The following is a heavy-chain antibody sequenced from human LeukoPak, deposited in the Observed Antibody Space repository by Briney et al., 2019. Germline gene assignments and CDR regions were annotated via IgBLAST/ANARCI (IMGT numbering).Heavy chain of an antibody. CDR1: GFSLTTGVG. V-gene: IGHV2-5*01. Sequence: SGPTLVKPTQTLTLTCTFSGFSLTTGVGVGWIRQPPGKALEWLALIYSNDDRRYNPSLQSRLTITKDTSKSQVVLTVTHMDPVDTATYYCANSGLLRSFDWLHSYWGQGILVIVSS. CDR2: IYSNDDR. D-gene: IGHD3-9*01. CDR3: ANSGLLRSFDWLHSY. J-gene: IGHJ4*02.